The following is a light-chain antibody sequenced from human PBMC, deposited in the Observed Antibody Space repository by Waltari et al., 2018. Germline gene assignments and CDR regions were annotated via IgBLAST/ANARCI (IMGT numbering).Light chain of an antibody. V-gene: IGLV2-23*03. J-gene: IGLJ2*01. Sequence: QSALPQPASVSGSPGQSITIPCTGTSSNVGGFNLVSWYQQHPGKAPKLMIYEGSKRPSGVSNRFSGSKSGNTASLTISGLQAEDEADYYCCSYAGSSTFGVVFGGGTKLTVL. CDR1: SSNVGGFNL. CDR2: EGS. CDR3: CSYAGSSTFGVV.